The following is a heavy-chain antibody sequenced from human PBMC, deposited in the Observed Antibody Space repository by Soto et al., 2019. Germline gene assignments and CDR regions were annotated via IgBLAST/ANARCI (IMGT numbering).Heavy chain of an antibody. J-gene: IGHJ4*02. CDR1: GFTFSSYS. CDR3: ARDIGGQAAGIRSDGDY. Sequence: GGSLRLSCAASGFTFSSYSMNWVRQAPGKGLEWVSSISSSSSYIYYADSVKGRFTISRDNAKNSLYLQMNSLRAEDTAVYYCARDIGGQAAGIRSDGDYWGQGTLVTVSS. V-gene: IGHV3-21*01. D-gene: IGHD6-13*01. CDR2: ISSSSSYI.